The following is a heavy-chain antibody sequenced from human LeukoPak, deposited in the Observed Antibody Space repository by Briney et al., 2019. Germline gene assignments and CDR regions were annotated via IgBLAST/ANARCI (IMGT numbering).Heavy chain of an antibody. Sequence: GGSLRLSCAASGFTFSDYYMSWIRQAPGKGLEWVSYISSSSSYTNYADSVKGRFTISRDNAKNSLYLQMNSLRAEDTAVYYCARVYSSSWCLGYYFDYWGQGALVTVSS. CDR3: ARVYSSSWCLGYYFDY. V-gene: IGHV3-11*06. CDR1: GFTFSDYY. CDR2: ISSSSSYT. J-gene: IGHJ4*02. D-gene: IGHD6-13*01.